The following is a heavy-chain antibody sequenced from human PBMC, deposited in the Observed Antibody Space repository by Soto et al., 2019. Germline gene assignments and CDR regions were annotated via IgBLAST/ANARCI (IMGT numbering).Heavy chain of an antibody. Sequence: QVQLVESGGGVVQPGRSPRLSCAASGFTFNNYGMHWVRQAPGRGLDWVAVISYDGSNKYYADSVKGRFTISRDNSKNTLDLQMSRLKPEDAAVYYWAKDQGKVDWLDAYDAFDIWGQGTMVTVSS. V-gene: IGHV3-30*18. CDR2: ISYDGSNK. CDR3: AKDQGKVDWLDAYDAFDI. J-gene: IGHJ3*02. CDR1: GFTFNNYG. D-gene: IGHD3-9*01.